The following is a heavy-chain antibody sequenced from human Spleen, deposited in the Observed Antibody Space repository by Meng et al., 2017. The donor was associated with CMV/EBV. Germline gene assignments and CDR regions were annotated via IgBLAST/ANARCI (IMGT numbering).Heavy chain of an antibody. CDR1: GGTFSSYA. J-gene: IGHJ4*02. Sequence: SVKVSCKASGGTFSSYAISWVRQAPGQGLEWMGGIIPILGLSTYAQRFQGRVTITADKSTGTGYMEVPSRRFDDTAVYYCVTYQYDSGWTEDSWGQGTLVTVSS. CDR2: IIPILGLS. D-gene: IGHD3-16*01. V-gene: IGHV1-69*10. CDR3: VTYQYDSGWTEDS.